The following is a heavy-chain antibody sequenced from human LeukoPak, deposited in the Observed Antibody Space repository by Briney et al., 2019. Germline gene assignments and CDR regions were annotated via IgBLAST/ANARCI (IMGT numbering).Heavy chain of an antibody. V-gene: IGHV4-34*01. CDR2: INHSGST. CDR1: GGSFSGYY. D-gene: IGHD6-19*01. Sequence: SETLSLTCAVYGGSFSGYYWSWIRRPPGKGLEWIGEINHSGSTNYNPSLKSRVTISVDTSKNQFSLKLSSVTAADTAVYYCARVQGIAVAGTSSEYFQHWGQGTLVTVSS. CDR3: ARVQGIAVAGTSSEYFQH. J-gene: IGHJ1*01.